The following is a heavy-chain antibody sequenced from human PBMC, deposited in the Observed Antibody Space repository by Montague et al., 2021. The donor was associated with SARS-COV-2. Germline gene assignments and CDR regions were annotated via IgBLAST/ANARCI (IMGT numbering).Heavy chain of an antibody. CDR1: GGSISSYY. J-gene: IGHJ2*01. CDR2: IYIRETA. Sequence: SETLSLTCTVPGGSISSYYWSWIRQPAGKGLEWIGRIYIRETATYNPSLTSRVIMSADTSKNQISLKLSSVTAADTAVYYCARRAQWQLSWFFDFWGRGTLVTVSS. V-gene: IGHV4-4*07. CDR3: ARRAQWQLSWFFDF. D-gene: IGHD6-19*01.